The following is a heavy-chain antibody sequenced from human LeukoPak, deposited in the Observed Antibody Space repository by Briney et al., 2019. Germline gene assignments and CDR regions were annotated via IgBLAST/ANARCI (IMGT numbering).Heavy chain of an antibody. D-gene: IGHD2-15*01. CDR2: IYYSGST. V-gene: IGHV4-31*03. J-gene: IGHJ4*02. CDR3: ATTEGYVVVEGTPDY. Sequence: SETLSLTCTVSGGSISSGGYYWSWIRQHPGEGLEWIGYIYYSGSTYYNPSLKSGVTISVDTSKNQFSLKLSSVTAADTAVYYCATTEGYVVVEGTPDYWGQGTLVTVSS. CDR1: GGSISSGGYY.